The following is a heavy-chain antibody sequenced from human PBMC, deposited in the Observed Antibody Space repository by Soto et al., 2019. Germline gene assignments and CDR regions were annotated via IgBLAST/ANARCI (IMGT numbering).Heavy chain of an antibody. CDR1: GGSIRSSTYY. J-gene: IGHJ4*02. Sequence: SETLSLTCTVSGGSIRSSTYYWGWIRQPPGKGLEWIGSIYYSGSTHYNPSLKSRVTMSVDTSTNQFSLKLNSVTAADTAVYYCARHTPAISISDHWGQGTLVTVSS. CDR2: IYYSGST. V-gene: IGHV4-39*01. D-gene: IGHD2-15*01. CDR3: ARHTPAISISDH.